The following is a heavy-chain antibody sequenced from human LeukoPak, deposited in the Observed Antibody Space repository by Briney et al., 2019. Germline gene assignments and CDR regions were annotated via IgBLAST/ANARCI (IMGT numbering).Heavy chain of an antibody. V-gene: IGHV3-64D*06. Sequence: SGGSLRLSCSASGFTFSSYAMHWVRQAPGKGLEYASAISSNGGSTYYADSVKGRFTISRDNSKNTLYLQMSSLRAEDTAVYYCVKGSRSGSYFYGMDVWGKGTTVTVSS. D-gene: IGHD3-10*01. J-gene: IGHJ6*04. CDR3: VKGSRSGSYFYGMDV. CDR1: GFTFSSYA. CDR2: ISSNGGST.